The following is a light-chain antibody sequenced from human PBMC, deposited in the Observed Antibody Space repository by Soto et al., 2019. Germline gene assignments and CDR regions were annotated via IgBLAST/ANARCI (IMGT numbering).Light chain of an antibody. Sequence: DIQMTQSPSSLSASVGDRVTITCRASQGIGNYLAWYQQKPGNVPKLLIYAASTLQSGVPSRFSGSGSGTDFTLTISSLQPEDVATYYCQKYNSAPLVTFGPGTKVHIK. CDR2: AAS. CDR3: QKYNSAPLVT. J-gene: IGKJ3*01. V-gene: IGKV1-27*01. CDR1: QGIGNY.